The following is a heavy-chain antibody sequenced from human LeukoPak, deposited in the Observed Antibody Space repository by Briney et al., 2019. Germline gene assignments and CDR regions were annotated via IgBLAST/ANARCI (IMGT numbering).Heavy chain of an antibody. CDR1: GFTVSSNY. CDR2: ISGSGGST. CDR3: AKSDADRALYYFDY. Sequence: PGGSLRLSCAASGFTVSSNYMSWVRQAPGKGLEWVSAISGSGGSTFYADSVKGRFTISRDNSKNTLYLQMNSLRAEDTAVYYCAKSDADRALYYFDYWGQGTLVTVSS. J-gene: IGHJ4*02. D-gene: IGHD3-16*01. V-gene: IGHV3-23*01.